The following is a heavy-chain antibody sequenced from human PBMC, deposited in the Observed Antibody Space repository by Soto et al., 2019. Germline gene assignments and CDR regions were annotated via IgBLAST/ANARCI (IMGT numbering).Heavy chain of an antibody. CDR2: INAGNGNT. CDR3: ARAEGITIFVVVIPEYYYYMDV. CDR1: GYTFTSYA. Sequence: ASVKVSCKASGYTFTSYAMHWVRQAPGQRLEWMGWINAGNGNTKYSQKFQGRVTITRDTSASTAYMELSSLRSEDTAVYYCARAEGITIFVVVIPEYYYYMDVWGKGTTVTVSS. V-gene: IGHV1-3*01. J-gene: IGHJ6*03. D-gene: IGHD3-3*01.